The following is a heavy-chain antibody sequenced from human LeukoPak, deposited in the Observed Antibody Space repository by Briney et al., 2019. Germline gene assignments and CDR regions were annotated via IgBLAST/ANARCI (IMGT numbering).Heavy chain of an antibody. CDR2: IKSGGGGTT. D-gene: IGHD2-2*01. CDR3: TTNADLDY. V-gene: IGHV3-15*01. Sequence: GGSLRLSCAASGFTFSNAWMTWVRQAPGKGLEWVGRIKSGGGGTTDYAAAVKGRFTISRDDSKNTLYLQMNSLKTEDTALYYCTTNADLDYWGQGSLVTVSS. CDR1: GFTFSNAW. J-gene: IGHJ4*02.